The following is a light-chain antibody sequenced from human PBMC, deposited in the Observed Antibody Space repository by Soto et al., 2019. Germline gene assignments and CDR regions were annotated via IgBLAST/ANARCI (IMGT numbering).Light chain of an antibody. V-gene: IGKV1-39*01. CDR1: QSISSY. CDR2: AAS. Sequence: DIQMTQSPSSLSASVGDRVTITCRASQSISSYLNWYRQKSGKAPTLLIYAASSLQSGVPSRFSSSGSGKDFTLTISSLQPEDFATGYCQQSYSSPPTLGQGTKVDI. CDR3: QQSYSSPPT. J-gene: IGKJ1*01.